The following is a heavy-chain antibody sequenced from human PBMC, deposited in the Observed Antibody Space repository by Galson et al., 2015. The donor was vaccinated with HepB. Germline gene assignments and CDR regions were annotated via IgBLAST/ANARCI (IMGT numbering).Heavy chain of an antibody. CDR2: FSGNSDNT. CDR1: GFTFSTYP. J-gene: IGHJ4*02. CDR3: AKRSYSRSPPTGTNEYYFDY. V-gene: IGHV3-23*01. Sequence: SLRLSCAASGFTFSTYPMSWVRQAPGKGLGWVSTFSGNSDNTYYADSVKGRFTISRDNSKNTLSLQMNSLRAEDTAVYYCAKRSYSRSPPTGTNEYYFDYWGQGALVTVSS. D-gene: IGHD4-11*01.